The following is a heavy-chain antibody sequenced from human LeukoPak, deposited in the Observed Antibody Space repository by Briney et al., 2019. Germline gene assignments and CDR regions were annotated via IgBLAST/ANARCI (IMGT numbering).Heavy chain of an antibody. J-gene: IGHJ3*02. Sequence: PSETLSLTCTVSGGSISSYYWSWIRQPPGKGLEWIGSIYYSGSTNYNPSLKSRVTISVDTSKNQFSLKLSSVTAADTAVYYCARVRLATIRDAFDIWGQGTMVTVSS. CDR1: GGSISSYY. CDR2: IYYSGST. V-gene: IGHV4-59*12. D-gene: IGHD5-24*01. CDR3: ARVRLATIRDAFDI.